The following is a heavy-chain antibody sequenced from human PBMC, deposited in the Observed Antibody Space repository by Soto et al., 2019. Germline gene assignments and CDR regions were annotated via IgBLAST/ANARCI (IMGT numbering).Heavy chain of an antibody. CDR3: AAGGGLPRYY. V-gene: IGHV4-30-2*01. CDR2: IYLSGST. Sequence: QLQLQESGSGLVKPSQTLSLTCADSGGSISSGGYSWSWMRQPPGKRLEWIGYIYLSGSTYYNPSLKSRVTISVDRSKNQFSLKLSSVTAADTAVYYCAAGGGLPRYYWGQGTLVTVSS. J-gene: IGHJ4*02. D-gene: IGHD5-12*01. CDR1: GGSISSGGYS.